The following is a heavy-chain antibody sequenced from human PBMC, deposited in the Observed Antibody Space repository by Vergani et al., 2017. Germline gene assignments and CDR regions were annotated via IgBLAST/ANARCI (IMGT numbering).Heavy chain of an antibody. CDR1: GGSISSYY. D-gene: IGHD2-2*02. CDR3: ARGPQTYCSSTSCYKGYFDY. Sequence: QVQLQESGPGLVKPSETLSLTCTVSGGSISSYYWSWIRQPPGKGLEWIGYIYYSGSTNYNPSLKSRVTISVDTSKNQFSLKLSSVTAADTAVYYCARGPQTYCSSTSCYKGYFDYWGQGTLVTVSS. CDR2: IYYSGST. V-gene: IGHV4-59*01. J-gene: IGHJ4*02.